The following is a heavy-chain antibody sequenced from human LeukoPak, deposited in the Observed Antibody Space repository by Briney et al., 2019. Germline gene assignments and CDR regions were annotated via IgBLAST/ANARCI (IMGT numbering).Heavy chain of an antibody. V-gene: IGHV5-51*01. CDR1: GYRFTNYW. J-gene: IGHJ6*03. CDR2: IYPGDSDT. Sequence: SGESLKISCKGSGYRFTNYWIGWVRQMPGKGLEWMGIIYPGDSDTRYSPSFQGQVTISADKSISTAYLQWSSLKASDTAMYYCARRRIAAAGPGTKYYYYMDVWGKGTTVTVSS. D-gene: IGHD6-13*01. CDR3: ARRRIAAAGPGTKYYYYMDV.